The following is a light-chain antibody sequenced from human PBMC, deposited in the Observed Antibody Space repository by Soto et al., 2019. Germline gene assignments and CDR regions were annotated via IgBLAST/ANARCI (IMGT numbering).Light chain of an antibody. CDR3: QESFSTPSVT. Sequence: DLQMTQSPSSLSASVGDGVTITCRASQSISNYLNWYQLKPGKAPKLLIYAASSSQDGVPSRFSGSGSGTDFTLTITSLQPEDFATYYCQESFSTPSVTFGQGTRLEIK. CDR1: QSISNY. CDR2: AAS. V-gene: IGKV1-39*01. J-gene: IGKJ5*01.